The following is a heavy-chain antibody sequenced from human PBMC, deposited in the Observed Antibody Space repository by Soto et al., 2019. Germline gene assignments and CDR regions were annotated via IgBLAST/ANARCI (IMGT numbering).Heavy chain of an antibody. CDR1: GGTFSSYA. Sequence: QVQLVQSGAEVKKPGSSVKVSCKASGGTFSSYAISWVRQAPGQGLEWMGGIIPIFGTANYAQKFQGRVTITADESTSTAYMELSSLRSEDTAVYYCARVSHPMIPAASNWFDPWGQGTLVTVSS. CDR2: IIPIFGTA. CDR3: ARVSHPMIPAASNWFDP. D-gene: IGHD3-22*01. J-gene: IGHJ5*02. V-gene: IGHV1-69*01.